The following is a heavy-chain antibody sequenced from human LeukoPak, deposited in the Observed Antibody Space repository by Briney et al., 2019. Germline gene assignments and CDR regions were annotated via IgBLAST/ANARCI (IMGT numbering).Heavy chain of an antibody. V-gene: IGHV3-21*01. CDR2: MSGSDTGS. J-gene: IGHJ3*02. Sequence: TGGSLKLSCVASGFTLSSYSMSWVRQAPGKGLEWVSAMSGSDTGSWYADSVKGRFTISRDNAKTSLYLQINSLRAEGTAVYYCARDSYWLGGTIGAFDIWGQGTMVTVSS. D-gene: IGHD3-10*01. CDR1: GFTLSSYS. CDR3: ARDSYWLGGTIGAFDI.